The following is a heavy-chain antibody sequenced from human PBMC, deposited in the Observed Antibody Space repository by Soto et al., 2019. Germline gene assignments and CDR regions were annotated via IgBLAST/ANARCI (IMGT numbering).Heavy chain of an antibody. CDR3: ARAGFGHGLDV. Sequence: EVELVESGGGLVQAGGSLRVWCGVSGFPSGDHYMNWVRQAPGKGLEWVGRTANKRSRYTTEYAASVKGRFIISRDDSKNSVYLQMNSLKIEDTAVYYCARAGFGHGLDVWGQGTTVTVSS. V-gene: IGHV3-72*01. J-gene: IGHJ6*02. CDR1: GFPSGDHY. D-gene: IGHD3-16*01. CDR2: TANKRSRYTT.